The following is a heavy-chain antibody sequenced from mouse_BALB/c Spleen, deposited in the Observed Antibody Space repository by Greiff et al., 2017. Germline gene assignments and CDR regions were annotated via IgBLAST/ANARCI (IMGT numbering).Heavy chain of an antibody. CDR1: GYTFTSYW. D-gene: IGHD3-1*01. Sequence: QVQLQQSGAELAKPGASVKMSCKASGYTFTSYWMHWVKQRPGQGLQWIGYINPSTGYTEYNQKFKDKATLTADKSSSTAYMQLSSLTSEDSAVYYCARSSSGPYYFDYWGQGTTLTVSS. V-gene: IGHV1-7*01. J-gene: IGHJ2*01. CDR2: INPSTGYT. CDR3: ARSSSGPYYFDY.